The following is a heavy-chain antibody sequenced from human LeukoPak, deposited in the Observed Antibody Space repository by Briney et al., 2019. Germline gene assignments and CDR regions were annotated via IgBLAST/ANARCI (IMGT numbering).Heavy chain of an antibody. Sequence: SETLSLTCTVSGGSISSSSYYWGWIRQPPGKGLEWIGSIYHSGSTYYNPSLKSRVTISVDTSKNQFSLKLSSVTAADTAVYYCARVRYSSSWYKLYYYYYYYMDVWGKGTTVTVSS. D-gene: IGHD6-13*01. CDR3: ARVRYSSSWYKLYYYYYYYMDV. CDR2: IYHSGST. V-gene: IGHV4-39*07. J-gene: IGHJ6*03. CDR1: GGSISSSSYY.